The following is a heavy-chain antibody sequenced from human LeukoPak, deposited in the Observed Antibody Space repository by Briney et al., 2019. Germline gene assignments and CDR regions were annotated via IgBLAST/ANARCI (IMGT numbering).Heavy chain of an antibody. J-gene: IGHJ3*02. Sequence: ASVKVSCKASGYTFTSYGISWVRQAPGQGLEWMGWISANNGNTNYAQKVQGRVTMTTDTSTTTVYMELRSLRSDDTALYYCARDKYSGYERDAFDIWRQGTMVTVSS. CDR1: GYTFTSYG. V-gene: IGHV1-18*01. CDR3: ARDKYSGYERDAFDI. CDR2: ISANNGNT. D-gene: IGHD5-12*01.